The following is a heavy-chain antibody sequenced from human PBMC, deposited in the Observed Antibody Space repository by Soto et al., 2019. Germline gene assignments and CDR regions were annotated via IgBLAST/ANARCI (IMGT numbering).Heavy chain of an antibody. D-gene: IGHD3-16*02. Sequence: QVQLVESGGGVVQPGRSLRLSCAASGFTFSSYAMHWVRQAPGKGLEWVAVISYDGSNKYYADSVKGRFTISRDNSKNTLYPQMNSLRAEDTAVYYCARTYDYVWGSYRYTFDYWGQGTLVTVSS. J-gene: IGHJ4*02. V-gene: IGHV3-30-3*01. CDR1: GFTFSSYA. CDR2: ISYDGSNK. CDR3: ARTYDYVWGSYRYTFDY.